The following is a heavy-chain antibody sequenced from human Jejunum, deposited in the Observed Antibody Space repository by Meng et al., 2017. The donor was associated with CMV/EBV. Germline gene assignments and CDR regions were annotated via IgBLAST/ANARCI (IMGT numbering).Heavy chain of an antibody. J-gene: IGHJ5*02. D-gene: IGHD2-15*01. CDR1: CYSLSSYH. CDR3: AIASGGSGLDH. CDR2: INPSGGGT. Sequence: QLLLGESEVEVKTPGPSVNVSCRAPCYSLSSYHIHWVRQASGQGLGWMGVINPSGGGTWYAQKFHARVTMTKVRPTSTVYMELSSLGYEDTAIYYCAIASGGSGLDHWGQGTLVTVSS. V-gene: IGHV1-46*01.